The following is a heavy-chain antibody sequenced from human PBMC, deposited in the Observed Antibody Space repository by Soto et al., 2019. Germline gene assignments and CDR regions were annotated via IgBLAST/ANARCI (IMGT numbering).Heavy chain of an antibody. D-gene: IGHD3-10*01. J-gene: IGHJ4*02. Sequence: GGSLRLSCAASGFTFSSYAMSWVRQAPGKGLEWVSAISGSGGSTYYADSVQGRFTISRDNSKNTLYLQMNSLRAEDTAVYYCATGYGSGSYYTCPDYWGQGTLVTVSS. CDR3: ATGYGSGSYYTCPDY. V-gene: IGHV3-23*01. CDR2: ISGSGGST. CDR1: GFTFSSYA.